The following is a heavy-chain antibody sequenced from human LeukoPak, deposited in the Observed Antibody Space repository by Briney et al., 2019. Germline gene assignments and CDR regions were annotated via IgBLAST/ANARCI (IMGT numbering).Heavy chain of an antibody. CDR1: GFTFSSYE. CDR3: ATYYGSGSYYTPYFDY. V-gene: IGHV3-48*03. J-gene: IGHJ4*02. Sequence: GGSLRLSCAASGFTFSSYEMNWVRQAPGKGLEWVSYISSSGSTIYYADSVKGRFTISRDNAKNSLYLQMNSLRAEDTAVYYCATYYGSGSYYTPYFDYWGQGTLVTVSS. D-gene: IGHD3-10*01. CDR2: ISSSGSTI.